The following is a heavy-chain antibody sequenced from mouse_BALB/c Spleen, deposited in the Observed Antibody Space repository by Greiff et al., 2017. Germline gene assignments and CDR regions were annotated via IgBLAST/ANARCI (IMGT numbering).Heavy chain of an antibody. CDR2: IYPGDGDT. Sequence: QVTLKESGPELVKPGASVKISCKASGYAFSSSWMNWVKQRPGQGLEWIGRIYPGDGDTNYNGKFKGKATLTADKSSSTAYMQLSSLTSVDSAVYFCAREAETGDYWGQGTTLTVSS. D-gene: IGHD4-1*01. CDR3: AREAETGDY. V-gene: IGHV1-82*01. J-gene: IGHJ2*01. CDR1: GYAFSSSW.